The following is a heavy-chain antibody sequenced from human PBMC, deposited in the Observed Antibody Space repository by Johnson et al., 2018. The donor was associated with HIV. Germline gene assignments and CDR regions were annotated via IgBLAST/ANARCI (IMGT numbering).Heavy chain of an antibody. CDR2: ISSSGSTI. CDR1: GFTFSDYY. V-gene: IGHV3-11*04. D-gene: IGHD1-26*01. CDR3: ARDRGYSGSYFGAFDI. J-gene: IGHJ3*02. Sequence: QEKLVESGGGLVKPGGSLRLSCAASGFTFSDYYMSWIRQAPGKGLEWVSYISSSGSTIYYADSVKGRFTISRDNAKNSLYLQMNSLRAEDTAGYYCARDRGYSGSYFGAFDIWGQATMVTVSS.